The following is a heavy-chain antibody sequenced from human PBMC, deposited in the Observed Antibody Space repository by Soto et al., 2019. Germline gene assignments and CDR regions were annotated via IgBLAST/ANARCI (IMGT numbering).Heavy chain of an antibody. CDR1: GGSFNDFY. J-gene: IGHJ4*02. V-gene: IGHV4-34*01. Sequence: QMHIQQWGAGLLKPSETLSLTCAVSGGSFNDFYWNWVRQPPGEGLECIGEVNHAGGTDYNPSLNSRVTISEDRSKNQLSLRLKSVTVADTATYYCARRGRYGGRSYSGWGQGTLVTVSS. CDR3: ARRGRYGGRSYSG. CDR2: VNHAGGT. D-gene: IGHD2-15*01.